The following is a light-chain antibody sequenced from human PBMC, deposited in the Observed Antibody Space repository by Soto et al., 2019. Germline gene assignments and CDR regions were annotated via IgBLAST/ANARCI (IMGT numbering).Light chain of an antibody. CDR3: GSYEGSNRRV. V-gene: IGLV2-8*01. CDR2: DVS. CDR1: SSDVGGYNY. Sequence: QSALTQPPSASGSPGQSVTISCTGTSSDVGGYNYVSWYQQHPGKAPKLIIYDVSKRPSGVPDRFSGSMSGNTASLTVSGLQAEDEADYYCGSYEGSNRRVFGGGTKVTVL. J-gene: IGLJ2*01.